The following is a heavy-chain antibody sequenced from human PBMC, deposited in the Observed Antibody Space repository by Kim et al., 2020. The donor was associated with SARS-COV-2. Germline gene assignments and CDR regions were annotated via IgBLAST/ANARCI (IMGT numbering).Heavy chain of an antibody. D-gene: IGHD2-21*02. Sequence: SETLSLTCTVSGGSISSSSYYWGWIRQPPGKGLEWIGSIYYSGSTYYNPSLKSRVTISVDTSKNQFSLKLSSVTAADTAVYYCARDPSHYCGGDCLYNWFDPWGQGTLVTVSS. CDR1: GGSISSSSYY. J-gene: IGHJ5*02. CDR3: ARDPSHYCGGDCLYNWFDP. CDR2: IYYSGST. V-gene: IGHV4-39*02.